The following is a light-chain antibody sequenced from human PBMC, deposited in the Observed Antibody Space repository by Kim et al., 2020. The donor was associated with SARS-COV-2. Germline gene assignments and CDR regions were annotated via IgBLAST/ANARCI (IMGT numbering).Light chain of an antibody. V-gene: IGKV3-20*01. CDR3: QQYGSSPWT. J-gene: IGKJ1*01. CDR1: QSVSSIY. CDR2: GAS. Sequence: SPVERATLSCRASQSVSSIYLAWYQQKPGQAPRLLIYGASSRATGIPDRFSGSGSGTDFTLTISRLEPEDFAVYYCQQYGSSPWTFGQGTKVDIK.